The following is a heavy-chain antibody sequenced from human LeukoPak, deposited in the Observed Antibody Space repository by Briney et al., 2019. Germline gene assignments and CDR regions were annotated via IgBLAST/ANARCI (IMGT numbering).Heavy chain of an antibody. J-gene: IGHJ6*03. CDR3: AREGLYMDV. V-gene: IGHV3-48*04. CDR1: GFTFSSYS. Sequence: GGSLRLSCAASGFTFSSYSMNWVRQAPGKGLEGVSYISRSGSTIYYTDSVKGRFTISRDNAKNSLYLQMNSLRAEDTAVYYCAREGLYMDVWGKGTTVTVSS. CDR2: ISRSGSTI.